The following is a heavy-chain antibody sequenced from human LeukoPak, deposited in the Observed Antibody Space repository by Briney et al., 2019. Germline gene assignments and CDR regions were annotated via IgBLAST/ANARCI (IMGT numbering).Heavy chain of an antibody. CDR1: GGTFSSYA. Sequence: ASVKVSCKASGGTFSSYAISWVRQAPGQGLEWMGWISAYNGNTKYAQKLQGRVTMTTDTSTNTAYMELRSLRSDDTAMFYCARTRTMIVANDPFDIWGQGTMVTVSS. CDR2: ISAYNGNT. D-gene: IGHD3-22*01. J-gene: IGHJ3*02. CDR3: ARTRTMIVANDPFDI. V-gene: IGHV1-18*01.